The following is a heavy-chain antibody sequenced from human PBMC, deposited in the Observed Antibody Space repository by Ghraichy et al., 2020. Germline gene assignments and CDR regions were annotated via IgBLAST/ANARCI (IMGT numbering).Heavy chain of an antibody. CDR1: GFTFSSYA. J-gene: IGHJ4*02. CDR2: ISGSGGST. D-gene: IGHD6-19*01. V-gene: IGHV3-23*01. Sequence: GGSLRLSCAASGFTFSSYAMSWVRQAPGKGLEWVSAISGSGGSTYYADSVKGRFTISRDNSKNTLYLQMNSLRAEDTAVYYWVGDSSGWRTFYYWGQGTLVTVSP. CDR3: VGDSSGWRTFYY.